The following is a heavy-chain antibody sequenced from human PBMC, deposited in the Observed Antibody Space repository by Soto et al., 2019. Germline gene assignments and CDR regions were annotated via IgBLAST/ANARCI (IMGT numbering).Heavy chain of an antibody. CDR3: AHLYDFWSGYTDAFDI. Sequence: QITLKESGPTLVKPTQTLTLTCTFSGFSLSTGGVGVGWIRQPPGKALEWLALIYWDDDKRYSPSLKSRLTITKDTSKTQVVLTMTNMDPVDTATYYCAHLYDFWSGYTDAFDIWGQGTMVTVSS. CDR2: IYWDDDK. D-gene: IGHD3-3*01. J-gene: IGHJ3*02. CDR1: GFSLSTGGVG. V-gene: IGHV2-5*02.